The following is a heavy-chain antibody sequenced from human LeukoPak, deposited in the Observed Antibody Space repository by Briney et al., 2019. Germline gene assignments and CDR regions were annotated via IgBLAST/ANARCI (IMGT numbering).Heavy chain of an antibody. CDR2: IYPGDSDN. J-gene: IGHJ4*02. Sequence: GESLKISCKGSGYSFTSFCIAWVRQMPGKGLEWMGIIYPGDSDNRYSPSFQGQVTISTDKSISTAYMQWSSLKASDTAMYYCAGLLEGDYYFDYWGQGTLVTVSS. CDR3: AGLLEGDYYFDY. CDR1: GYSFTSFC. V-gene: IGHV5-51*01. D-gene: IGHD1-1*01.